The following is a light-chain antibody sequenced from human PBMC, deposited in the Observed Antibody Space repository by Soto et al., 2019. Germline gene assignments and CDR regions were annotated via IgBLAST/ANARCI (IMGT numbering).Light chain of an antibody. J-gene: IGLJ3*02. V-gene: IGLV2-11*01. CDR3: CSYAGNYTFRSWV. CDR2: DVT. Sequence: QSALTQPRSVSGSPGQSVTISCTGTSSDVGGYNYVSWYQQHPGKAPKLMIYDVTKRPSGVPDRFSGSKSGNTASLTISGLQAEDEADYYCCSYAGNYTFRSWVFGGGTKLTVL. CDR1: SSDVGGYNY.